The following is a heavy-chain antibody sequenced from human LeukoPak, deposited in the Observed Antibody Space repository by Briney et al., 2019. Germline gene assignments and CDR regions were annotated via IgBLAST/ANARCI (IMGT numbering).Heavy chain of an antibody. CDR1: GYTFTGYY. J-gene: IGHJ5*02. CDR2: INPNSGGT. Sequence: ASVKVSCKASGYTFTGYYMHWVRQAAGQGLEWMGWINPNSGGTNYAQKFQGRVTMTRDTSISTAYMELSRLRSDDSAVYYCARDGGIVVVPDAPLDNWFDPWGQGTLVTVAS. V-gene: IGHV1-2*02. CDR3: ARDGGIVVVPDAPLDNWFDP. D-gene: IGHD2-2*01.